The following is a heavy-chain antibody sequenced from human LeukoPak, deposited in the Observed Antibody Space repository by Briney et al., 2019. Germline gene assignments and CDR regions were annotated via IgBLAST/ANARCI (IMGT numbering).Heavy chain of an antibody. CDR2: INPSGGST. D-gene: IGHD3-9*01. CDR1: GYTFTSYY. CDR3: ARVVSDILPQYYFDY. J-gene: IGHJ4*02. V-gene: IGHV1-46*01. Sequence: GASVKVSCKASGYTFTSYYMHWVRQAPGQGLEWMGIINPSGGSTSYAQKFQGRVTMTRDMSTSTVYMELSSLRSEDTAVYYCARVVSDILPQYYFDYWGQGTLVTVSS.